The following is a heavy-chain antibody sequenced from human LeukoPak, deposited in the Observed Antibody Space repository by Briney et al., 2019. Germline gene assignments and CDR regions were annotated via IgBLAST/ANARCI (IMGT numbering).Heavy chain of an antibody. CDR1: GFTFNSYG. CDR3: ARVGYNSGWYEY. CDR2: IWEDGSNI. J-gene: IGHJ4*02. D-gene: IGHD6-19*01. V-gene: IGHV3-33*01. Sequence: GTSLRLSCAASGFTFNSYGMHWVRQAPGKGLEWVAAIWEDGSNIHYGDSVKGRFTISRDNPKNTLYLQMNSVRAEDTAVYYCARVGYNSGWYEYWVQGTLVTVSS.